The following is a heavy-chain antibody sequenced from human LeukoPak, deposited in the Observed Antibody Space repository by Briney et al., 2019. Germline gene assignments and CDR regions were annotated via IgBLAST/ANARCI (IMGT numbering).Heavy chain of an antibody. D-gene: IGHD2-15*01. CDR3: AKYRSAKDPPYAFEF. CDR2: ISGSGDST. V-gene: IGHV3-23*01. J-gene: IGHJ3*01. Sequence: PGGCLRLSCAASEFTFRSYAMQWVRQAPGKGLEWVSGISGSGDSTFYADSVKGRFTISRDNSKNTLYLPMSSLRAEDTACYYCAKYRSAKDPPYAFEFWGQGTMVTVSS. CDR1: EFTFRSYA.